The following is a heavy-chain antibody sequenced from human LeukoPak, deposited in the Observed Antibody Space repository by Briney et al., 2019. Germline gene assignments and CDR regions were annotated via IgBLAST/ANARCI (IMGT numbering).Heavy chain of an antibody. D-gene: IGHD5-12*01. CDR1: GGSISSGDYY. CDR3: ARAGDIVATSGYFDY. CDR2: IYYSGST. J-gene: IGHJ4*02. V-gene: IGHV4-30-4*01. Sequence: PSETLSLTCTVSGGSISSGDYYWRWIRQPPGKGLEWIGYIYYSGSTYYNPSLKSRVTISVDTSKNQFSLKLSSVTAADTAVYYCARAGDIVATSGYFDYWGQGTLVTVSS.